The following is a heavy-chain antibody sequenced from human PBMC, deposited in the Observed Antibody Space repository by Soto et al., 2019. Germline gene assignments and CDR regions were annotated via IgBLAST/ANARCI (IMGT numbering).Heavy chain of an antibody. CDR1: GYTFTSYG. CDR3: ARDRRTEDIVVVVAASNWLDP. V-gene: IGHV1-18*01. J-gene: IGHJ5*02. D-gene: IGHD2-15*01. Sequence: GASVKVSCKASGYTFTSYGISWVRQAPGQGLEWMGWSSAYNGNTNYAQKLQGRVTMTTDTSTSTAYMELRSLRSDDPAVYYCARDRRTEDIVVVVAASNWLDPWGRGTLVTVSS. CDR2: SSAYNGNT.